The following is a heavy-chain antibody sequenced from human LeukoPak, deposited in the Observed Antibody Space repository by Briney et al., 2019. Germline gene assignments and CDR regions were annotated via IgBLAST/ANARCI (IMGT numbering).Heavy chain of an antibody. J-gene: IGHJ4*02. D-gene: IGHD5-18*01. CDR2: ISSNVVST. CDR1: GFTFSSYA. Sequence: GRSLRLSCSASGFTFSSYAMYWVRQAPGKGLEYVSAISSNVVSTYYADSVKGRFTISRDNSKNTLYLQMSSLRAEDTAVYYCAKDHMSSPVTYGYSFDSWGQGTLVTVSS. CDR3: AKDHMSSPVTYGYSFDS. V-gene: IGHV3-64*04.